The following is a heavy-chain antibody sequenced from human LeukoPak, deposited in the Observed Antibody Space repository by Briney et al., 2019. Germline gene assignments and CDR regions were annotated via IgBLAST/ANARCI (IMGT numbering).Heavy chain of an antibody. V-gene: IGHV1-2*02. Sequence: ASVKVSCKASGNTFTGYYIHWVRQAPGQGLEWMGWINPNSGGTNYAQNFQDRVTMTRDTSISTAYMGLSRLRSDDTAVYYCARDYGGILVAETFDYWGQGTLVTVSS. CDR2: INPNSGGT. CDR3: ARDYGGILVAETFDY. CDR1: GNTFTGYY. D-gene: IGHD5-12*01. J-gene: IGHJ4*02.